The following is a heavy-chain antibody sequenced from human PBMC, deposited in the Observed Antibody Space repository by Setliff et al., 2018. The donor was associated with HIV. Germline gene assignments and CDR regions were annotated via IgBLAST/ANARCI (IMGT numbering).Heavy chain of an antibody. D-gene: IGHD5-18*01. V-gene: IGHV4-38-2*01. Sequence: PSETLSLTCAVSGYSISSGYYWGWIRQPPGRGLEWIGNIYHSGGTHYNPSLRSRVTISVDTSKNHFSLKLSSVTAADTAVFYCARTRGYTYGYIDSWAQGTRVTVS. CDR1: GYSISSGYY. CDR3: ARTRGYTYGYIDS. CDR2: IYHSGGT. J-gene: IGHJ4*02.